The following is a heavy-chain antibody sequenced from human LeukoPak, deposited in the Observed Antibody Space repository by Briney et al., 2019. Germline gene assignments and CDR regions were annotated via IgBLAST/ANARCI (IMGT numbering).Heavy chain of an antibody. D-gene: IGHD3-22*01. V-gene: IGHV4-39*07. J-gene: IGHJ5*02. Sequence: SETLSLTCTVSGGSISSSSYYWGWIRQPPGKGLEWIGSIYYSGSTYYNPSLKSRVTISVDTSKNQFSLKLSSVTAADTAVYYCARKKYYYESSGYLSWFDPWGQGTLVTVSS. CDR3: ARKKYYYESSGYLSWFDP. CDR1: GGSISSSSYY. CDR2: IYYSGST.